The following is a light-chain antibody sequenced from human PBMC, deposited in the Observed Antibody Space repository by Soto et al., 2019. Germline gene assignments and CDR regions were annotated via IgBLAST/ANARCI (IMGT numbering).Light chain of an antibody. J-gene: IGKJ1*01. CDR1: QSISDW. CDR3: QQYNSPSKT. Sequence: DIQMTQSPSTLSASVGDRVTITCRASQSISDWLAWYQQKPGRAPKLLIYDASILESGVPSRFGGSGSGTDFALTISSLQPDDFATYYCQQYNSPSKTFGPGTKLDIK. V-gene: IGKV1-5*01. CDR2: DAS.